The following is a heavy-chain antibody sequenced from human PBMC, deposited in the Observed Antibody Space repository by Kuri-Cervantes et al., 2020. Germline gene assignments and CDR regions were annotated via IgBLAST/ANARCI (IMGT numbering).Heavy chain of an antibody. CDR3: AADSGSYRGWFDP. J-gene: IGHJ5*02. D-gene: IGHD1-26*01. V-gene: IGHV1-3*02. CDR2: SNAGNGNT. Sequence: ASVKVSCKASGYTFTSYAMHWVRQAPGQRLEWMGWSNAGNGNTKYSQEFQGRVTITRDMSTSTAYMELSSLRSEDTAVYYCAADSGSYRGWFDPWGQGTLVTVSS. CDR1: GYTFTSYA.